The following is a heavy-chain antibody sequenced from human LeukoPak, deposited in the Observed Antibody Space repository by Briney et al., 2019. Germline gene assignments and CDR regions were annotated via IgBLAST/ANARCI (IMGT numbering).Heavy chain of an antibody. Sequence: GGSLRLSCVASGFRFIDYWMTWVRQAPGRGLEWVANINQNGSEIYYLDSVEGRFTISRDNAKNSLFLQMNSLRVEDTSVYYCVSGMIEFDYWGQGTRVTVSS. CDR1: GFRFIDYW. V-gene: IGHV3-7*01. CDR2: INQNGSEI. D-gene: IGHD3-22*01. J-gene: IGHJ4*02. CDR3: VSGMIEFDY.